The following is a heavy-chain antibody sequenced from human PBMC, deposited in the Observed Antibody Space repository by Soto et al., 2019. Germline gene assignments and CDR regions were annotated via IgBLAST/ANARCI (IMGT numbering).Heavy chain of an antibody. CDR2: ILYDGSNK. CDR3: AKQEPHFYDSSGYSDY. Sequence: GSLRLSGAASVFTCSSDGMHWVRQAPGKGLEWVAVILYDGSNKYYAGSVKGRFTISRDNSKNTLYLQMNSLRAEDTAVYYCAKQEPHFYDSSGYSDYWGQGTLVTVSS. D-gene: IGHD3-22*01. J-gene: IGHJ4*02. V-gene: IGHV3-30*02. CDR1: VFTCSSDG.